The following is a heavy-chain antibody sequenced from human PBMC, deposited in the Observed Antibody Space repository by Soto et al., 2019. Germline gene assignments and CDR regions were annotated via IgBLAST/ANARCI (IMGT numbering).Heavy chain of an antibody. CDR1: GGSISSGGYY. CDR3: ARLYSSSWYVGADYGMDV. CDR2: IYYSGST. Sequence: SETLSLTCTVSGGSISSGGYYWSWIRQHPGKGLEWIGYIYYSGSTYYNPSLKGRVTISVDTSKNQFSLKLSSVTAADTAVYYCARLYSSSWYVGADYGMDVWGQGTTVTVSS. D-gene: IGHD6-13*01. J-gene: IGHJ6*02. V-gene: IGHV4-31*03.